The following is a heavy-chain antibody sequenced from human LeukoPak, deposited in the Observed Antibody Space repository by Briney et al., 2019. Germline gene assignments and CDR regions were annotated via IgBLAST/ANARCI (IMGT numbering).Heavy chain of an antibody. D-gene: IGHD1-26*01. Sequence: PGGSLRLSCAASGFTFSTYGMHWVRQAPGKGLEWVAVIWYDGNNQDYAVSVKGRFTISRDNSKNTLYLQMNSLRAEDTALYYCARVSGSSTGAFDIWGQGTMVIVSS. CDR3: ARVSGSSTGAFDI. V-gene: IGHV3-33*01. CDR1: GFTFSTYG. J-gene: IGHJ3*02. CDR2: IWYDGNNQ.